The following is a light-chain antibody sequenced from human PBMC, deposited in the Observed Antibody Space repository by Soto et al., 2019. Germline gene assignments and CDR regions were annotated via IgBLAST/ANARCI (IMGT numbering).Light chain of an antibody. CDR2: DVS. V-gene: IGLV2-11*01. Sequence: QAVVTQPRSVSGSPGQSVTISCTGTSSDVGGYNYVSWYQQHPGKAPKLMIYDVSKRPSGVPDRFSGSKSGNTASLTISGLQAEDEADYYCCSYAGSYKVFGTGTKVTVL. CDR3: CSYAGSYKV. J-gene: IGLJ1*01. CDR1: SSDVGGYNY.